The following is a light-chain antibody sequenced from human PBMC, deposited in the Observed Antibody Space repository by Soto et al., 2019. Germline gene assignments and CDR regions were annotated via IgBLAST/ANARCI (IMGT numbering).Light chain of an antibody. V-gene: IGLV1-44*01. Sequence: QSVLTQPPSASGTPGQRVTISCSGSSSNIGSNTVHWYQHLPGTAPKLLIYSYNQRPSGVPDRFSGSRSGTSASLAISGLQSEDEADYYCCSYTGSSTFYVVFGGGTKLTVL. CDR1: SSNIGSNT. J-gene: IGLJ2*01. CDR2: SYN. CDR3: CSYTGSSTFYVV.